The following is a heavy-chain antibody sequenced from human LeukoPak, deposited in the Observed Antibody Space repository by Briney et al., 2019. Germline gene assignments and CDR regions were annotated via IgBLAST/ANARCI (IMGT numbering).Heavy chain of an antibody. CDR1: GYSFTSYW. CDR2: IYPGDSDT. Sequence: GESLKIYCKGSGYSFTSYWIGWVRQMPGKGLEWMGIIYPGDSDTRYSPSFQGQVNISADKSISTAYLQWSSLKASDTAMYYCARDRPHDAFDSWGQGTMVTVSS. CDR3: ARDRPHDAFDS. V-gene: IGHV5-51*01. J-gene: IGHJ3*02.